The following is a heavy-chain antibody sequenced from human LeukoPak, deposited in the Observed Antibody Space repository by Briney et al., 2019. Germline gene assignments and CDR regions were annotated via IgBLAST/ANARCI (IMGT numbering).Heavy chain of an antibody. Sequence: GASVKVSCKASGYTFTGYCMHWVRQAPGQGLEWMGWINPNSGGTNYAQKFQGRVTMTRDTSISTAYMELSRLRSDDTAVYYCARVRTGTTVYMDVWGKGTTVTVSS. CDR2: INPNSGGT. CDR3: ARVRTGTTVYMDV. J-gene: IGHJ6*03. CDR1: GYTFTGYC. V-gene: IGHV1-2*02. D-gene: IGHD1-7*01.